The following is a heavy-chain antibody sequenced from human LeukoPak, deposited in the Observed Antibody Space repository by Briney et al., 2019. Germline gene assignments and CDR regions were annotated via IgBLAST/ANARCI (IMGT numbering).Heavy chain of an antibody. CDR3: ARGGSGWLLDY. CDR1: GYSISSGYY. Sequence: TASETLSLTCAVSGYSISSGYYWGWIRQPPGNGLEWIGRIYHSGSTYYNPSLKSRVTISVDTSKHKSSLKLSSVTAADTAVYYCARGGSGWLLDYWGQGTLVTVSS. D-gene: IGHD6-19*01. CDR2: IYHSGST. V-gene: IGHV4-38-2*01. J-gene: IGHJ4*02.